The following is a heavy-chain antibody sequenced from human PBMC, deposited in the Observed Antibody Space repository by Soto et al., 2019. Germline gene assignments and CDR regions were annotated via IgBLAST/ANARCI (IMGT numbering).Heavy chain of an antibody. Sequence: EVQLVESGGGLVQPGGSLRLSCAASGFTFSTYWMSWVRQAPGKGLEWVANIKHDGSEKYYVDSVKDRFTVSRDNAKNSLFLQMNSLRAEDTAVYYCARDNFWASDHWGQGTLVTVSS. V-gene: IGHV3-7*01. D-gene: IGHD1-1*01. CDR3: ARDNFWASDH. CDR1: GFTFSTYW. J-gene: IGHJ4*02. CDR2: IKHDGSEK.